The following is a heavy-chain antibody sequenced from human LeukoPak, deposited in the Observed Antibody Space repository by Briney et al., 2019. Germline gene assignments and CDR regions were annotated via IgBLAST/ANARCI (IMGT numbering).Heavy chain of an antibody. D-gene: IGHD2-2*01. CDR1: GFTFSSYE. J-gene: IGHJ4*02. CDR2: ISSSGSTI. V-gene: IGHV3-48*03. CDR3: ARAVYCSSTSCSYLD. Sequence: GGSLRLSCAASGFTFSSYEMNWVRQAPGKGLEWVSYISSSGSTIYYADSVKGRFTISRDNAKKSLYLQMNSLRDEDTSLYYCARAVYCSSTSCSYLDWGQGTLVTVSS.